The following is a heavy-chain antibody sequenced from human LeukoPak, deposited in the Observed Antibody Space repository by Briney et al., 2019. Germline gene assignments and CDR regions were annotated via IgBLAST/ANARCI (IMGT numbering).Heavy chain of an antibody. J-gene: IGHJ4*02. Sequence: PGGSLRLSCAASGFTFASHAMRWVRQAPGKGLEWVSGISGSGDDTFYADSVRGRFTISRANSENTMYLQMDSLRAEDTALYYCARVSGSTSGQKGYLDYWGQGTLVTVSS. CDR3: ARVSGSTSGQKGYLDY. V-gene: IGHV3-23*01. CDR2: ISGSGDDT. D-gene: IGHD1-26*01. CDR1: GFTFASHA.